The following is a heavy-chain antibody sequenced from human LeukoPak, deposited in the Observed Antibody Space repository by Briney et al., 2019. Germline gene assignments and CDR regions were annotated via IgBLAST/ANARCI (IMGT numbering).Heavy chain of an antibody. CDR2: IRYDGSTE. V-gene: IGHV3-30*02. Sequence: GGSLRLSCEVSGFTFSKYGMHWVRQAPGKGLEWVSTIRYDGSTEYYADSVRGRFTISRDNSGNTLFLQMNSLGAEDTAVYYCVRDTITYDIFTGSPDYWGQGTLVIVSS. CDR3: VRDTITYDIFTGSPDY. J-gene: IGHJ4*02. D-gene: IGHD3-9*01. CDR1: GFTFSKYG.